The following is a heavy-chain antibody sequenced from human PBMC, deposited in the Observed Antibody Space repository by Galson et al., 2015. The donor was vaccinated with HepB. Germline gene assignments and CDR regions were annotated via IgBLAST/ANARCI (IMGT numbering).Heavy chain of an antibody. CDR1: GFTFRSYA. Sequence: SLRLSCAASGFTFRSYAMHWVRQAPGKGLEWVAVISYDGSNKYYADSVKGRFTISRDNSKNTLYLQMNSLRAEDTAVYYCARDEQQLVLPFDYWGQGTLVTVSS. D-gene: IGHD6-13*01. J-gene: IGHJ4*02. CDR2: ISYDGSNK. V-gene: IGHV3-30*04. CDR3: ARDEQQLVLPFDY.